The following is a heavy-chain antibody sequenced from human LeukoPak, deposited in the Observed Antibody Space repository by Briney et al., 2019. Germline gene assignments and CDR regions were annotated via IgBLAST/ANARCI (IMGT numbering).Heavy chain of an antibody. V-gene: IGHV3-64*01. D-gene: IGHD2-8*01. CDR2: ISGNGDST. CDR3: AREVYAGNWFDP. J-gene: IGHJ5*02. CDR1: GFTFSTCA. Sequence: GSLRLSCAASGFTFSTCAMHWVRQAPGKGLEYVAAISGNGDSTYYANSVKGRFTISRDNSKNTLYLQMGSLRPEDMAVYYCAREVYAGNWFDPWGQGTLVTVSS.